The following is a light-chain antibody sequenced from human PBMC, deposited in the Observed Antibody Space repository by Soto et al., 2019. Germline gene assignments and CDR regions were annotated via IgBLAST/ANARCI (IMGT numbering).Light chain of an antibody. CDR2: DAS. CDR3: QQYNTYSPERT. CDR1: QSIGRW. J-gene: IGKJ1*01. Sequence: DIQMTKSPSTLSAFVGARVTITCRASQSIGRWLAWYQQKPGKAPKLLIYDASSLESGVPSRFSGSGSGTEFTLTISSLQPDDFATYYCQQYNTYSPERTFGQGTKVDI. V-gene: IGKV1-5*01.